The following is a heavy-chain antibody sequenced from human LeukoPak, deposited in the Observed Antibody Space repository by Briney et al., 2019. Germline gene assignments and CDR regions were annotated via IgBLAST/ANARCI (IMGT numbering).Heavy chain of an antibody. J-gene: IGHJ6*03. CDR1: GFTFSSYS. D-gene: IGHD3-10*01. CDR2: LNHSGST. V-gene: IGHV4-34*01. CDR3: ARRNVSYYYGSGTYMDV. Sequence: GSLRLSCAVSGFTFSSYSKNWVRQAPGKGLEWIGELNHSGSTNYNPSPTSRVNISLDTSKNQFSLKLSSVTAADTAVYYCARRNVSYYYGSGTYMDVGGKGTTLTISS.